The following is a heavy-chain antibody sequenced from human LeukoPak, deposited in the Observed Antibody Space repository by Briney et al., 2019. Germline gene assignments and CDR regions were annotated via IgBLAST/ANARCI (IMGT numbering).Heavy chain of an antibody. Sequence: SETLSLTCTVSGGSISSGGYYWSWIRQPPGKGLEWIGYIYHSGSTYYNPSLKSRVTISVDRSKNQFSLKLSSVTAADTAVYYCARDLRGSGNAFDIWGQGTMVTVSS. V-gene: IGHV4-30-2*01. D-gene: IGHD3-3*01. CDR1: GGSISSGGYY. CDR3: ARDLRGSGNAFDI. CDR2: IYHSGST. J-gene: IGHJ3*02.